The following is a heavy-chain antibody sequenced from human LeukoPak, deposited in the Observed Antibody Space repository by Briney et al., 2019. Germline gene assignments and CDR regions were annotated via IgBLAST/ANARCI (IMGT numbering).Heavy chain of an antibody. V-gene: IGHV1-24*01. D-gene: IGHD6-13*01. Sequence: ASVKVSCKVSGYTLTELSMHWVRQAPGKGLEWMGSFDPEDGETIYAQKFQGRVTMTEDTSTDTAYMELSSLRSEDTAVYYCATARIAAAGMGRYYFDYWGQGTLVTVSS. CDR2: FDPEDGET. CDR1: GYTLTELS. CDR3: ATARIAAAGMGRYYFDY. J-gene: IGHJ4*02.